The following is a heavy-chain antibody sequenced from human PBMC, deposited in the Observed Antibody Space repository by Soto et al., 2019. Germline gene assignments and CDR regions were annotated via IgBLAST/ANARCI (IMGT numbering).Heavy chain of an antibody. Sequence: QVQLVQSGAEVKKPGSSVKVSCKASGGTFSSYAISWVRQAPGQGLEWMGGIIPTFGTANYAQKFQGRVTITADKSTSPAYMELISLRAEDTAVYYCARVVLRFLGWSTNWFAPWGQGTLVTVSS. V-gene: IGHV1-69*06. J-gene: IGHJ5*02. CDR3: ARVVLRFLGWSTNWFAP. CDR2: IIPTFGTA. CDR1: GGTFSSYA. D-gene: IGHD3-3*01.